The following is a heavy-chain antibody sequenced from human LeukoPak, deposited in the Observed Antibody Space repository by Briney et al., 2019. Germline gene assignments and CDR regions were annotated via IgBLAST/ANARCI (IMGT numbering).Heavy chain of an antibody. CDR2: IIPIFGTA. CDR3: ARSAAAGFDGVNFDY. D-gene: IGHD6-13*01. CDR1: GGTFSSYA. J-gene: IGHJ4*02. V-gene: IGHV1-69*13. Sequence: SVKVSCKASGGTFSSYASSWVRQAPGQGLEWMGGIIPIFGTANYAQRLQGRVTITADESTSTAYMELSSLRSEDTAVYYCARSAAAGFDGVNFDYWGQGTLVTVSS.